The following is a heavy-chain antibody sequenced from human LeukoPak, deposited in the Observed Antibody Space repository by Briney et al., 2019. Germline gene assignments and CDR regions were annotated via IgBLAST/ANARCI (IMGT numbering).Heavy chain of an antibody. V-gene: IGHV1-24*01. CDR2: FDPEDGET. J-gene: IGHJ4*02. CDR1: GYTLTELS. Sequence: ASVKVSCKVSGYTLTELSMHWVRQAPGKGLEWMGGFDPEDGETIYAQKFQGRVTMTEDTSTDTAYMELSSLRSEDTAVYYCATPQGQWLDSCYFDYWGQGTLVTVSS. D-gene: IGHD6-19*01. CDR3: ATPQGQWLDSCYFDY.